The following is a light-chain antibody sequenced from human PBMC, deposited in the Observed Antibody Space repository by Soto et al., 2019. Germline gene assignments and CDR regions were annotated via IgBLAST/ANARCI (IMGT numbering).Light chain of an antibody. CDR1: SSDFGGYNY. J-gene: IGLJ1*01. CDR2: DVS. CDR3: SSYTTSSTLYV. Sequence: QSVLTQPASVSGSPGQSITISCTGTSSDFGGYNYVSWYQQHPGKAPKLMIYDVSNRPSGVSNRFSGSKSGNTASLTIFGFQAEDETNYYGSSYTTSSTLYVFGTGTKFTVL. V-gene: IGLV2-14*01.